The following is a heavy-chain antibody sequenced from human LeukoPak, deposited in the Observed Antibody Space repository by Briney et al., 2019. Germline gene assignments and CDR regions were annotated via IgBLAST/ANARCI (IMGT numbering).Heavy chain of an antibody. D-gene: IGHD3-22*01. Sequence: PGGSLRLSCAASGFIFSSYSMNWVRQAPGKGLEWVSYISSSSSTIYYADSVKGRFTISRDNAKNSLYLQMNSLRAEDTALYYCAKVFRKTLYYYDSSGYYYDVHGIDYWGQGTLVTVSS. CDR2: ISSSSSTI. V-gene: IGHV3-48*04. CDR3: AKVFRKTLYYYDSSGYYYDVHGIDY. CDR1: GFIFSSYS. J-gene: IGHJ4*02.